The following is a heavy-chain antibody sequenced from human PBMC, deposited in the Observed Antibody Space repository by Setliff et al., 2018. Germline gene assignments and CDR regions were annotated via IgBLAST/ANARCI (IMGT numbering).Heavy chain of an antibody. Sequence: GGSLRLSCAASGFSFSTYSMNWVRQAPGKGLEWVSSISSSGSLIYYPDSVKGRFTISRDNAQNSLYLQMNSLRAEDTAVYYCARSYNFWSGPALDVWGKGTTVTVSS. J-gene: IGHJ6*04. CDR3: ARSYNFWSGPALDV. V-gene: IGHV3-21*01. D-gene: IGHD3-3*01. CDR1: GFSFSTYS. CDR2: ISSSGSLI.